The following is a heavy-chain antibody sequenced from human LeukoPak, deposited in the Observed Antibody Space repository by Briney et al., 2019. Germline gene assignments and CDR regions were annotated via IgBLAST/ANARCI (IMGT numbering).Heavy chain of an antibody. CDR1: GFTFSSYS. Sequence: GGSLRLSCAASGFTFSSYSMNWVRQAPGKGLEWVSSISSSSSYIYYADSVKGRFTISRDNAKNSPYLQMNSLRVEDSAVYYCATDLIHYYASGAKTWGQGTLVTVSS. D-gene: IGHD3-10*01. V-gene: IGHV3-21*01. CDR2: ISSSSSYI. J-gene: IGHJ5*02. CDR3: ATDLIHYYASGAKT.